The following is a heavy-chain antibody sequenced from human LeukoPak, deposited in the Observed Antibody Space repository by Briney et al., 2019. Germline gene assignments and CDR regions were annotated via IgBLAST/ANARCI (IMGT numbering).Heavy chain of an antibody. CDR1: GYTFTGYY. CDR2: INPNSGGT. V-gene: IGHV1-2*02. J-gene: IGHJ5*02. CDR3: ARVEKEERIWYYDILGRRSDWFDP. Sequence: ASVKVSCKASGYTFTGYYMHWVRQAPGQGLEWMGWINPNSGGTNYAQKFQGRVTMTRDTSISTAYMELSRLRSDDTAVYYCARVEKEERIWYYDILGRRSDWFDPWGQGTLVTVSS. D-gene: IGHD3-9*01.